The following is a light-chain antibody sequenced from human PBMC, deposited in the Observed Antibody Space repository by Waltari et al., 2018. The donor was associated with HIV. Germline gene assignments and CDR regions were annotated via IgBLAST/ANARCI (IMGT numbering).Light chain of an antibody. CDR2: RNT. J-gene: IGLJ2*01. CDR3: AAWDDSLSAHVV. CDR1: SSNIGSNY. Sequence: QSVLTQPPSASVTPGQRVTISCSGSSSNIGSNYVYWYQQLPGTAPKLLIYRNTQRRSGVPDRFSGSKSGTSASLAISGLRSEDEADYYCAAWDDSLSAHVVFGGGTKLTVL. V-gene: IGLV1-47*01.